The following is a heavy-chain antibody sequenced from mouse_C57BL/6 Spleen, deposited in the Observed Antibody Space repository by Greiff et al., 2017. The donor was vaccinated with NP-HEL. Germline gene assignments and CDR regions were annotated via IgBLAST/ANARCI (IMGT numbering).Heavy chain of an antibody. Sequence: EVQLQQSGPELVKPGASVKMSCKASGYTFTDYNMHWVKQSNGKSLEWIGDINPNNGGTSYNQKFKGKATLTVNKSSSTAYMELRSLTSEDSAVYDCARMEYYGRSDAMDYWGQGTSVTVSS. D-gene: IGHD1-1*01. CDR1: GYTFTDYN. CDR2: INPNNGGT. V-gene: IGHV1-22*01. J-gene: IGHJ4*01. CDR3: ARMEYYGRSDAMDY.